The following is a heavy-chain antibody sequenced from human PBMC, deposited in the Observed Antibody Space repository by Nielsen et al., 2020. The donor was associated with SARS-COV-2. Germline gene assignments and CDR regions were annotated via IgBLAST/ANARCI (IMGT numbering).Heavy chain of an antibody. D-gene: IGHD6-19*01. CDR3: ARDSSGWYALTTYYYYGMDV. V-gene: IGHV3-48*01. CDR1: GFTFSSYS. Sequence: GGSLRLSCAASGFTFSSYSMNWVRQAPEKGLEWVSYISSSSSTIYYADSVKGRFTISRDNAKNSLYLQMNSLRAEDTAVYYCARDSSGWYALTTYYYYGMDVWGQGTTVTVSS. CDR2: ISSSSSTI. J-gene: IGHJ6*02.